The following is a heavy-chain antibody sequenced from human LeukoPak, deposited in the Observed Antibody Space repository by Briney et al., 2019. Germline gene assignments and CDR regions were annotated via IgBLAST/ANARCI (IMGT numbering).Heavy chain of an antibody. D-gene: IGHD2-2*01. CDR1: GGSFSGYY. CDR2: INHSGST. CDR3: ARVPAAHARYYYYYGMDV. J-gene: IGHJ6*04. Sequence: SETLSLTCAVYGGSFSGYYWSWIRQPPGKGLEWIGEINHSGSTNYNPSLKSRVTISVDSSKNQFSLKLSSVTAADTAVYYCARVPAAHARYYYYYGMDVWGKGTTVTVSS. V-gene: IGHV4-34*01.